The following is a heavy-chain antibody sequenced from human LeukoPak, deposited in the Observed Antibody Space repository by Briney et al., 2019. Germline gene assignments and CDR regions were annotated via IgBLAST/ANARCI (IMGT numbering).Heavy chain of an antibody. D-gene: IGHD6-13*01. CDR3: AREGKQLNKNFDY. CDR2: INPSGGST. V-gene: IGHV1-46*03. J-gene: IGHJ4*02. CDR1: GYTFIDYC. Sequence: ASVKVSCKASGYTFIDYCIHWVRQAPGQGLEWMGIINPSGGSTSYAQKFQGRVTMTRDTSTSTVYMELSSLRSEDTAVYYCAREGKQLNKNFDYWGQGTLVTVSS.